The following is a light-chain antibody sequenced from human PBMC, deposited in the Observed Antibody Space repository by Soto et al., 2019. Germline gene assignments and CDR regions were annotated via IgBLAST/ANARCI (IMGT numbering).Light chain of an antibody. CDR1: QDISNY. Sequence: DIQMTQSPSSLSASVGDRVTITCQASQDISNYLNWYQQKPGKAPKLLIYAASILERGVPSRFSGIGSGTDFTFTISSLQPEDIATYYCQQYDNLPLTFGGGTKVEIK. CDR3: QQYDNLPLT. J-gene: IGKJ4*01. V-gene: IGKV1-33*01. CDR2: AAS.